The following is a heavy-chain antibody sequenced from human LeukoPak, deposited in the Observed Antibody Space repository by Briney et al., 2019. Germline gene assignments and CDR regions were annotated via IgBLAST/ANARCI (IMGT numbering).Heavy chain of an antibody. CDR1: GYTFTGYY. D-gene: IGHD3-3*01. CDR3: ARAPHGITIFGVVINPDYYYYYMDV. CDR2: INPSGGST. V-gene: IGHV1-46*01. Sequence: GASVKVSCKASGYTFTGYYMHWVRQAPGQGLEWMGIINPSGGSTSYAQKLQGRVTMTRDMSTSTVYMELSSLRSEDTAVYYCARAPHGITIFGVVINPDYYYYYMDVWGKGTTVTVSS. J-gene: IGHJ6*03.